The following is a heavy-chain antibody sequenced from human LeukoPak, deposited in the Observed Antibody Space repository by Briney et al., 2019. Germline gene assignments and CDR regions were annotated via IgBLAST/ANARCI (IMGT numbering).Heavy chain of an antibody. J-gene: IGHJ4*02. CDR2: IYYSGST. V-gene: IGHV4-39*01. CDR3: ARAGIAAAGPYYYFDY. CDR1: GGSISSSSYY. Sequence: SETLSLTCTVSGGSISSSSYYWGWIRQPPGKGLEWIGSIYYSGSTYYNPSLKSRVTISVDTSKNQFSLKLSSVTAADTAVYYCARAGIAAAGPYYYFDYWGQGTLVTVSS. D-gene: IGHD6-13*01.